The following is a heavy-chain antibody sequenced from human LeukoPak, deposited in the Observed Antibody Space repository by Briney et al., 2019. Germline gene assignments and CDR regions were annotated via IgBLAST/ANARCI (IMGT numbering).Heavy chain of an antibody. J-gene: IGHJ4*02. CDR3: AKDKQQQLVLEYYFDY. Sequence: GSLRLSCAASGFTFSSYGMHWVRQAPGKGLEWVAVISYDGSNKYYADSVKGRLTISRDNSKNTLYLQMNSLRAEDTAVYYCAKDKQQQLVLEYYFDYWGQGTLVTVSS. CDR1: GFTFSSYG. D-gene: IGHD6-13*01. CDR2: ISYDGSNK. V-gene: IGHV3-30*18.